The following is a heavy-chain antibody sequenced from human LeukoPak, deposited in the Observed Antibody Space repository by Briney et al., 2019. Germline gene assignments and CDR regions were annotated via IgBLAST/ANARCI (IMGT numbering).Heavy chain of an antibody. V-gene: IGHV3-7*03. D-gene: IGHD3-22*01. CDR2: IKLDGSAT. Sequence: GGSLRLSCAASGFTFSNFWMAWVRQVPGKGPEWVADIKLDGSATYYLDSVRGRFTISRDNAMNSLYLQMNSLRAEDTAVYYCARPVAYYYDSSGYSHWGQGTLVTVSS. J-gene: IGHJ4*02. CDR3: ARPVAYYYDSSGYSH. CDR1: GFTFSNFW.